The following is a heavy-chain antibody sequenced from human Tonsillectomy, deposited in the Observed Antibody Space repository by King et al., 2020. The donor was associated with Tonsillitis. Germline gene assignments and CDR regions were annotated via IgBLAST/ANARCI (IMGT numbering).Heavy chain of an antibody. Sequence: DVQLVESGGGLVQPGGSLRLSCAASGFTFSSYAMSWVRQAPGKGLEWVSAISGSGGSTFYADSVKGRFTISRDNPKNTLYLQMNSLRAEDTAVYYCAKDIWDSGSYWYFQHWGQGTLVTVSS. CDR1: GFTFSSYA. J-gene: IGHJ1*01. D-gene: IGHD1-26*01. CDR3: AKDIWDSGSYWYFQH. CDR2: ISGSGGST. V-gene: IGHV3-23*04.